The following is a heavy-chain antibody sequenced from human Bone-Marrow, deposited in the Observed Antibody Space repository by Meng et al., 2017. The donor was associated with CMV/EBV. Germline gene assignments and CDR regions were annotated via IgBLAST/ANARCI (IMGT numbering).Heavy chain of an antibody. CDR1: GFTFDDYA. V-gene: IGHV3-9*03. CDR3: AKDMSRVVVPAAIDY. D-gene: IGHD2-2*01. J-gene: IGHJ4*02. CDR2: ISWNSGSI. Sequence: GGSLRLSCAASGFTFDDYAMHWVRQAPGKGLEWVSGISWNSGSIGYADSVKGRFTISRDNAKNSLYLQMNSLRAEDMALYYCAKDMSRVVVPAAIDYWGQGTRVTVSS.